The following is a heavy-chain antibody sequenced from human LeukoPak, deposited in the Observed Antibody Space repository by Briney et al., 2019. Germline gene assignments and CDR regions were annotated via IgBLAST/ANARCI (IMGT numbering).Heavy chain of an antibody. Sequence: GGSLRLSCAASGFTFSSYAMSWVRQAPGKGLEWVSGISGSAYSTYYADCVQGRFTISRDNSKNTLYLQMNSLRAEDTAVYYCAKEAGYSGYDYPDYWGQGTLVTVSS. CDR3: AKEAGYSGYDYPDY. J-gene: IGHJ4*02. D-gene: IGHD5-12*01. V-gene: IGHV3-23*01. CDR1: GFTFSSYA. CDR2: ISGSAYST.